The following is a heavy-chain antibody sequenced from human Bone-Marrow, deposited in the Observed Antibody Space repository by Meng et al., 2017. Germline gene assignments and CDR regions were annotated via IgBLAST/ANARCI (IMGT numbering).Heavy chain of an antibody. V-gene: IGHV1-18*01. Sequence: ASVKVSCKTSGYTFTDYGFNWVRQAPGQGLEWMGWISTYSGKTNYAQKFQGRITMTTDTSTRTGYMDLSNLRSNDTAVYFCVRSEKIGPQDYWGQGTLVTVSS. CDR2: ISTYSGKT. D-gene: IGHD3/OR15-3a*01. CDR3: VRSEKIGPQDY. CDR1: GYTFTDYG. J-gene: IGHJ4*02.